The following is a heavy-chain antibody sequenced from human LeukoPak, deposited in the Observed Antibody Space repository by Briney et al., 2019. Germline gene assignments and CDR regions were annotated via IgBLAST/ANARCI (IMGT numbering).Heavy chain of an antibody. D-gene: IGHD2-15*01. CDR1: GYSISSGYY. CDR3: ARFGGLDNYFVY. CDR2: IYHSGST. Sequence: SETLSLTCNVSGYSISSGYYWAWIRQSPGKGLEWIGEIYHSGSTNYNPSLKSRVTISVDKSKNQFSLNLSSVTAAHTAVEYCARFGGLDNYFVYWGQGTLDTVSS. V-gene: IGHV4-38-2*02. J-gene: IGHJ4*02.